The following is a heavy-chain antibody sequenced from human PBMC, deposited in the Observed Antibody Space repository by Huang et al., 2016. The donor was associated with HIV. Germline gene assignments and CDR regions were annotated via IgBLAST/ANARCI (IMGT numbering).Heavy chain of an antibody. D-gene: IGHD7-27*01. Sequence: EVQLVESGGGLVQPGGSLRLSCAASGFTFSSYWMHWVRQAPGKGLVWVPRINGDGSSTNYADSVKGRFTISRDNAKNTLYVQVNSLRAEDTAVYYCARGTRLTGLWYFDLWGRDTLVIVSS. V-gene: IGHV3-74*01. CDR3: ARGTRLTGLWYFDL. CDR1: GFTFSSYW. CDR2: INGDGSST. J-gene: IGHJ2*01.